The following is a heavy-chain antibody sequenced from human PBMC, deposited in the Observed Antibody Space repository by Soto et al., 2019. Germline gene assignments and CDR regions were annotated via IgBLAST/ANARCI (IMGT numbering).Heavy chain of an antibody. CDR2: IYPGDSDT. CDR3: ARGGYCSSTSCPNPYYYGMDV. Sequence: LGESLKISCKGSGYSFTSYWIGWVRQMPGKGLEWMGTIYPGDSDTRYSPSFQGQVTISADKSISTAYLQWSSLKASDTAMYYCARGGYCSSTSCPNPYYYGMDVWGQGTTVTVSS. CDR1: GYSFTSYW. V-gene: IGHV5-51*01. D-gene: IGHD2-2*01. J-gene: IGHJ6*02.